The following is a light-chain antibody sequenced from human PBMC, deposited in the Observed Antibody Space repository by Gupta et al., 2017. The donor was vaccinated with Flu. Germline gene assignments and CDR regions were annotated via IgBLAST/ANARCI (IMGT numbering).Light chain of an antibody. CDR2: GAS. CDR1: QSVSSSY. CDR3: QQYGSSLWEYT. J-gene: IGKJ2*01. Sequence: EIVLTQSPGTLSLSPGERATLSCRASQSVSSSYLAWYQQKPGQAPRLLIYGASSRATGIPDRFSGSGSGTDFTLTISRLEPEDFAVYYCQQYGSSLWEYTFGQGTKLEIK. V-gene: IGKV3-20*01.